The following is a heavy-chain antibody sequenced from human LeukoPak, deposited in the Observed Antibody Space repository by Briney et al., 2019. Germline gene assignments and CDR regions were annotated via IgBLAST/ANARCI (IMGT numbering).Heavy chain of an antibody. CDR2: ISSSSSYI. CDR3: ARDGEGYCSSTSCYYYYYYMDV. V-gene: IGHV3-21*01. CDR1: GFTFSSYS. Sequence: GGSLRLSRAASGFTFSSYSMNWVRQAPGKGLEWVSSISSSSSYIYYADSVKGRFTISRDNAKNSLYLQMNSLRAEDTAVYYCARDGEGYCSSTSCYYYYYYMDVWGKGTTVTVSS. D-gene: IGHD2-2*01. J-gene: IGHJ6*03.